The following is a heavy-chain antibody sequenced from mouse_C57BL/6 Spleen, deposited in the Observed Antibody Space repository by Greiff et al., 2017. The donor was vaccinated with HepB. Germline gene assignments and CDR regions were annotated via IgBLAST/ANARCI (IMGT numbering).Heavy chain of an antibody. Sequence: QVQLQQSGAELVMPGASVKLSCKASGYTFTSYWMHWVKQRPGQGLEWIGEIDPSDSYTNYNQKFKGKSTLTVDKSSSTAYMQLSSLTSEDSAVYYCASPGTTVVEGFAYWGQGTLVTVSA. J-gene: IGHJ3*01. CDR3: ASPGTTVVEGFAY. D-gene: IGHD1-1*01. V-gene: IGHV1-69*01. CDR2: IDPSDSYT. CDR1: GYTFTSYW.